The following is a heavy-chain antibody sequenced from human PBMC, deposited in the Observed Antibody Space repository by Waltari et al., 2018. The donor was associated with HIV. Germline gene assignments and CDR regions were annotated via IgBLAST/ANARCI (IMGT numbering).Heavy chain of an antibody. CDR1: GGSISSGGYY. D-gene: IGHD2-2*01. CDR2: IYYSGST. Sequence: QVQLQESGPGLVKPSQTLSLTCTVSGGSISSGGYYCSWTRQHPGKGLEWIGYIYYSGSTYYNPSLKSRVTISVDTSKNQFSLKLSSVTAADTAVYYCARARGYCSSTGCETPHDAFDIWGQGTMVTVSS. J-gene: IGHJ3*02. V-gene: IGHV4-31*03. CDR3: ARARGYCSSTGCETPHDAFDI.